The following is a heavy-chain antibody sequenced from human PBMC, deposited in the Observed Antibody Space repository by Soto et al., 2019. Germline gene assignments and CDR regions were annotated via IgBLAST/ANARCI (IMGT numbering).Heavy chain of an antibody. J-gene: IGHJ4*02. CDR3: ARGGGVGYCISTSCYYFDY. Sequence: SVKVSCKASGGTFSSYAISWVRQAPGQGLEWMGGIIPIFGTANYAQKFQGRVTITADESTSTAYMELSSLRSEDTAVYYCARGGGVGYCISTSCYYFDYWGQGTLVTGSS. CDR1: GGTFSSYA. CDR2: IIPIFGTA. D-gene: IGHD2-2*01. V-gene: IGHV1-69*13.